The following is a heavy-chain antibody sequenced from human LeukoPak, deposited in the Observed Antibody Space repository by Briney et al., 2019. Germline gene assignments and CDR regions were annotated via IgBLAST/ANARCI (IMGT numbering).Heavy chain of an antibody. CDR3: ARDVGTYLS. J-gene: IGHJ1*01. CDR1: GYRFTGHY. CDR2: INPKSGGT. Sequence: ASVKVSCKASGYRFTGHYMHWVRQAPGQGREWLGWINPKSGGTNYAQKFQGRVTMTSDTSISTVYMELSGLRSDDSAVYYCARDVGTYLSWGQGTLVTVSA. D-gene: IGHD1-26*01. V-gene: IGHV1-2*02.